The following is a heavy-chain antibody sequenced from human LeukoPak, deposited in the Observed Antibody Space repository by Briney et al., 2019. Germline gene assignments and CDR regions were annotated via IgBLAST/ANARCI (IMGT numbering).Heavy chain of an antibody. CDR3: ARVSYYPHDAFDI. CDR2: TRNKANSYST. D-gene: IGHD1-26*01. CDR1: GFIFSDHY. V-gene: IGHV3-72*01. Sequence: GGSLRLSCAASGFIFSDHYMDWVRQAPGKGLEWVGRTRNKANSYSTEYAASVKGRFTISRDDSKNSVYLQMNSLRTEDTALYYCARVSYYPHDAFDIWGQGTMVTVSS. J-gene: IGHJ3*02.